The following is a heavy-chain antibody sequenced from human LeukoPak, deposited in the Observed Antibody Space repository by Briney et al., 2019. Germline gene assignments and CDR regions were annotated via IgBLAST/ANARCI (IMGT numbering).Heavy chain of an antibody. CDR2: MNPNSGNT. V-gene: IGHV1-8*03. Sequence: GASVKVSCKASGYTFTSYDINWVRQATGQGLEWMGWMNPNSGNTGYAQKFQGRVTITADESTSTAYMELSSLRSEDTAVYYCARDSSRGYSGYESDYWGQGTLVTVSS. J-gene: IGHJ4*02. D-gene: IGHD5-12*01. CDR1: GYTFTSYD. CDR3: ARDSSRGYSGYESDY.